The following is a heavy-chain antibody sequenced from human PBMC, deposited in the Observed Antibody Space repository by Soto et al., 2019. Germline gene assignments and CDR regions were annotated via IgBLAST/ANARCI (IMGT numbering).Heavy chain of an antibody. J-gene: IGHJ6*02. CDR3: ARDGRSYYDFWSGYYTSAGYYYYGVDV. CDR1: GFTFSSYS. Sequence: GGSLRLSCAASGFTFSSYSMNWVRQAPGKGLEWVSSISSSSSYIYYADSVKGRFTISRDNAKNSLYLQMNSLRAEDTAVYYCARDGRSYYDFWSGYYTSAGYYYYGVDVWGQGTTVTVSS. D-gene: IGHD3-3*01. V-gene: IGHV3-21*01. CDR2: ISSSSSYI.